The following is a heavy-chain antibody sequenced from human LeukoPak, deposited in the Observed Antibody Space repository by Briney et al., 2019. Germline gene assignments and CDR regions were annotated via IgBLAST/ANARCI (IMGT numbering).Heavy chain of an antibody. J-gene: IGHJ4*02. Sequence: GGSLRLSCAASGFTFSKYWMTWVRQAPGKGLEWVATIKTDGSQKYYVDSVKGRFSISRDNAKNSLYLQMNSLRAEDTAVYYCARILDSAWGELGYWGQGTLVTVSS. CDR3: ARILDSAWGELGY. CDR2: IKTDGSQK. V-gene: IGHV3-7*01. D-gene: IGHD6-19*01. CDR1: GFTFSKYW.